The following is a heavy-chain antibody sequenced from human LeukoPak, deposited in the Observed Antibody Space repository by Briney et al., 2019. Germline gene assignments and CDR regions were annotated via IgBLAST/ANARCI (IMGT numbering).Heavy chain of an antibody. Sequence: GGSLRLSCAASGITFSTYAMSWVRQAAGKGPEWVSCISGNGAGTYYADSVKGRFTISRDNSKNTLYLQMNSLRAEDTAVYYCARDLGGVSFDYWGQGTLVTVSS. D-gene: IGHD3-16*01. CDR1: GITFSTYA. J-gene: IGHJ4*02. CDR2: ISGNGAGT. V-gene: IGHV3-23*01. CDR3: ARDLGGVSFDY.